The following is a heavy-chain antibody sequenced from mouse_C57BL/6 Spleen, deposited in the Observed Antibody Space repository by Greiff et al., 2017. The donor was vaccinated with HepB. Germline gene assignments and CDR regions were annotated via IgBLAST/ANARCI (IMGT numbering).Heavy chain of an antibody. CDR3: ARPYGYDPYYFDY. D-gene: IGHD2-2*01. CDR1: GYTFTSYW. Sequence: QVQLQQSGAELVKPGASVKLSCKASGYTFTSYWMHWVKQRPGQGLEWIGMIHPNSGSTNYNEKFKSKATLTVDKSSSTAYMQLSSLTSEDSAVYYCARPYGYDPYYFDYWGQGTTLTVSS. V-gene: IGHV1-64*01. CDR2: IHPNSGST. J-gene: IGHJ2*01.